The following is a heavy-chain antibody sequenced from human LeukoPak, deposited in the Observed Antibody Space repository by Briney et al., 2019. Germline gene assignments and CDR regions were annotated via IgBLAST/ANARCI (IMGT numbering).Heavy chain of an antibody. CDR1: GGSFSGYY. J-gene: IGHJ4*02. Sequence: PSETLSLTCAVYGGSFSGYYWSWIRQPPGKGLEWIGEINHSGSTNYNPSLKSRVTISVDTSENQFSLKLSSVTAADTAVYYCARGGWELPPHYFDYWGQGTLVTVSS. V-gene: IGHV4-34*01. CDR3: ARGGWELPPHYFDY. CDR2: INHSGST. D-gene: IGHD1-26*01.